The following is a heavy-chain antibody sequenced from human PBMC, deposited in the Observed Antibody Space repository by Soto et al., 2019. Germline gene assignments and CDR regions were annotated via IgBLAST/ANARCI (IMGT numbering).Heavy chain of an antibody. CDR3: VMRIAVGGSNWFYP. Sequence: SQTLSPTCSISGDNISSNSAAWNWIRQSPSRGLEWLGRTYYRSRWSSDYAESVKGRITINPDTYKNQFSLLLNSVTPEDTAVYFCVMRIAVGGSNWFYPSGEGTQVTVS. D-gene: IGHD6-19*01. J-gene: IGHJ5*02. V-gene: IGHV6-1*01. CDR1: GDNISSNSAA. CDR2: TYYRSRWSS.